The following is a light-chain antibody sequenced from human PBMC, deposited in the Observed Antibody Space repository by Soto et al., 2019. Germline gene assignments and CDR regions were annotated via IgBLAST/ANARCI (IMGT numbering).Light chain of an antibody. V-gene: IGLV2-14*01. Sequence: SALAQPASVYGAPGQSITIYCIGTSSDVGGYNYVSWHQQHPGKAPKLMIYEVSNRPSGVSNRFSGSKSGNTASLTISGLQAEDEADYYCSSYTSSSTDVFGTGTKVTVL. CDR2: EVS. J-gene: IGLJ1*01. CDR1: SSDVGGYNY. CDR3: SSYTSSSTDV.